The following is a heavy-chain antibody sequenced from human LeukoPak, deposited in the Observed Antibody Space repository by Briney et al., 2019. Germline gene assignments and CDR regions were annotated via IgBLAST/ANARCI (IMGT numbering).Heavy chain of an antibody. Sequence: SETLSLTCTVSGGSISSSSYYWGWIRHPPGKGLEWIGSIYYSGSTYYNPSLKSRVTISVDTSKNQFSLKLSSVTAADTAVYYCARQGQQLVQGDYYYYYMDVWGKGTTVTVSS. D-gene: IGHD6-13*01. CDR2: IYYSGST. CDR3: ARQGQQLVQGDYYYYYMDV. CDR1: GGSISSSSYY. J-gene: IGHJ6*03. V-gene: IGHV4-39*01.